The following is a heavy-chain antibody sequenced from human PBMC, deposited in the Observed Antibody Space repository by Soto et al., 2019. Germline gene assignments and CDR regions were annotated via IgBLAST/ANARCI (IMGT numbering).Heavy chain of an antibody. D-gene: IGHD6-13*01. CDR1: GFSFSSYA. V-gene: IGHV3-23*01. Sequence: PGGSLRLSCVGSGFSFSSYAMNWVRQAPGQGLEWASGISGSGGTTFYADSVKGRFTISRDNSKNTLYLQMNSLRAEDTAVYYCAKDLGYTSSWYYALHIWGQGTMVTVSS. CDR3: AKDLGYTSSWYYALHI. CDR2: ISGSGGTT. J-gene: IGHJ3*02.